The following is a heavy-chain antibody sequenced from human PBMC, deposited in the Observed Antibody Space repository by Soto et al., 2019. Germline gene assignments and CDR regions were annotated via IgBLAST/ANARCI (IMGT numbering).Heavy chain of an antibody. CDR2: ISHWGKT. CDR3: ARDLDGSGSYYTDY. D-gene: IGHD3-10*01. CDR1: GYTFSNFG. V-gene: IGHV1-18*01. J-gene: IGHJ4*02. Sequence: GASVQGSLKGSGYTFSNFGIILVRPAPGQGLEWMGWISHWGKTTYAQKLQGRVTMTTDTSASTAFMELRSLTSDDTAMYFCARDLDGSGSYYTDYWGQGTLVTVSS.